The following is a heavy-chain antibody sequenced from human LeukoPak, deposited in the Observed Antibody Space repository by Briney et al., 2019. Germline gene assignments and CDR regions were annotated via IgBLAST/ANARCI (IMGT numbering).Heavy chain of an antibody. D-gene: IGHD3-16*01. V-gene: IGHV4-59*01. J-gene: IGHJ3*02. CDR2: VYYSGST. CDR1: GGSISSYF. Sequence: PSETLSLTCTVSGGSISSYFWSWIRQPPGKGLEWIGYVYYSGSTNYNPSLKSRVTISVDTSKKQFTLKLSSATAADTAVYYCARVLDLSKRGLDAFDIWGQGTMVTVSS. CDR3: ARVLDLSKRGLDAFDI.